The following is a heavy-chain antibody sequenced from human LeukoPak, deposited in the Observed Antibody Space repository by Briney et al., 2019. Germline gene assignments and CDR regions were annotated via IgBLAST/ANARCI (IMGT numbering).Heavy chain of an antibody. D-gene: IGHD2-2*01. CDR2: MSPNSGNT. CDR1: GYTFTSYD. J-gene: IGHJ5*02. Sequence: GASVKVSCKASGYTFTSYDINWVRQATGQGLEWMGWMSPNSGNTGYAQKLQGRVTMTTDTSTSTAYMELRSLRSDDTAVYYCARGVRDIVVEPAATKTSLGNWFDPGGKGTLVTVSS. CDR3: ARGVRDIVVEPAATKTSLGNWFDP. V-gene: IGHV1-8*01.